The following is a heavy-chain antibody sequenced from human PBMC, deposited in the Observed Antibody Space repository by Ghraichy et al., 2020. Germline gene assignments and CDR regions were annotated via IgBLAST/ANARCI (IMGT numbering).Heavy chain of an antibody. D-gene: IGHD5-18*01. CDR2: ISGSGGST. CDR1: GFTFSSYA. J-gene: IGHJ4*02. V-gene: IGHV3-23*01. CDR3: AKDKEVHGYSYGSY. Sequence: GGSLRLSCAASGFTFSSYAMSWVRQAPGKGLEWVSAISGSGGSTYYADSVKGRFTISRDNSKNTLYLQMNSLRAEDTAVYYCAKDKEVHGYSYGSYWGQGTLVTVSS.